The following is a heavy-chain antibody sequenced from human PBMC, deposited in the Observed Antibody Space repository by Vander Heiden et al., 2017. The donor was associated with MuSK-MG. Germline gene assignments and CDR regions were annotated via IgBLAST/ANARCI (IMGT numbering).Heavy chain of an antibody. V-gene: IGHV5-51*01. D-gene: IGHD4-17*01. Sequence: EVQLVQSGAEVKKPGDSLKISCKGSGYTFATYWIARVRQLPGQGLEWMGIIYPGESDTRYRPSFQGQVTISVDKSINTAYLQWSGLKASDTAIYYCARRRYYLDYWGQGTLVTVSP. CDR1: GYTFATYW. CDR3: ARRRYYLDY. CDR2: IYPGESDT. J-gene: IGHJ4*02.